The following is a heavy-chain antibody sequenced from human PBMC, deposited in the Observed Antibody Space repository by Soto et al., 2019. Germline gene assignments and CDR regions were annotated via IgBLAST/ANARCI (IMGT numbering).Heavy chain of an antibody. CDR1: GTNFNSPC. V-gene: IGHV5-51*01. CDR3: ASLQLLVPY. Sequence: PEEPLKIPLTLSGTNFNSPCIGLVRQMPGKGLEWMGIIYPGDSDTRYSPSFQGQVTISADKAISTAYLQWSSLKASDTAMYYCASLQLLVPYWGQGTLVTVSS. CDR2: IYPGDSDT. D-gene: IGHD1-1*01. J-gene: IGHJ4*02.